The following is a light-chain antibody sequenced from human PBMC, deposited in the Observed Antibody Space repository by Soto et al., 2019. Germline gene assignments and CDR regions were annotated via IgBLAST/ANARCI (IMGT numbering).Light chain of an antibody. CDR3: QQYTTSPFT. Sequence: EIVLTQSPNTLSLSPGERATLSCRASQSVNSDYLVWYQQKPGQAPRLLIYGASRRATGIPDRFSGSGSGTDFTLTISRLEPEDFAVYYCQQYTTSPFTFGPGTKVDIK. J-gene: IGKJ3*01. CDR2: GAS. CDR1: QSVNSDY. V-gene: IGKV3-20*01.